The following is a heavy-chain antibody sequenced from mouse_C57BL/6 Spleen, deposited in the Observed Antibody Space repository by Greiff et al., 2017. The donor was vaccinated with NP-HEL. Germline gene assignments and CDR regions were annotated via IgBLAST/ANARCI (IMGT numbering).Heavy chain of an antibody. J-gene: IGHJ4*01. V-gene: IGHV1-55*01. CDR2: IYPGSGSN. CDR3: ASLRYLYYAMDY. Sequence: QVQLQQPGAELVKPGASVKMSCKASGYTFTSYWITWVKQRPGQGLEWIGDIYPGSGSNNYNEKFKRKATLTVDTSSSTAYMQLRSLTSEDSAVYYCASLRYLYYAMDYWGQGTSVTVSS. CDR1: GYTFTSYW. D-gene: IGHD1-1*01.